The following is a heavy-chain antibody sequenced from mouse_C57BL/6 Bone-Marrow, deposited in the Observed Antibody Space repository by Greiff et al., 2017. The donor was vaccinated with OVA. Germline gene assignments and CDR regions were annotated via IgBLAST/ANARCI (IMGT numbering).Heavy chain of an antibody. CDR3: ARIYYYGSSYLDYWYFDV. D-gene: IGHD1-1*01. J-gene: IGHJ1*03. V-gene: IGHV5-12*01. Sequence: DVKLVESGGGLVQPGGSLKLSCAASGFTFSDYYMYWVRQTPEKRLEWVAYISNGGGSTYYPDTVKGRFTISRDNAKNTLYLQMSRLKSEDTAMYYCARIYYYGSSYLDYWYFDVWGTGTTVTVSS. CDR1: GFTFSDYY. CDR2: ISNGGGST.